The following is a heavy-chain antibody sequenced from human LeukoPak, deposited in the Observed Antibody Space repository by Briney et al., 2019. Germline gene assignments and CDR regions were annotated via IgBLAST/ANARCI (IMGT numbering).Heavy chain of an antibody. Sequence: PGRSLRLSCAASGLTFSSYSMNWVRQAPGKGLEWVSSISSSSSYIYHADSVKGRFTISRDNSKNTVYLQMNSLRSDDTAVYYCARDSIRRIMITFGGVIVGFDPWGQGTLVTVSS. J-gene: IGHJ5*02. CDR1: GLTFSSYS. CDR2: ISSSSSYI. V-gene: IGHV3-21*04. D-gene: IGHD3-16*02. CDR3: ARDSIRRIMITFGGVIVGFDP.